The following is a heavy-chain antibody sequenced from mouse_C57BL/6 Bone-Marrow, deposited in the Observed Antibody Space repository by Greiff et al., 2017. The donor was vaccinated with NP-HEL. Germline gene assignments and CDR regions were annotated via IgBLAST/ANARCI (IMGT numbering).Heavy chain of an antibody. Sequence: VQLQQSGPELVKPGASVKISCKASGYAFSSSWMNWVKQRPGKGLEWIGRIYPGDGDTNYIGKFKGKATLTADKSSSTAYMQLSSLTSEDSAVYFCARLDDYDGYWGQGTTLTVSS. J-gene: IGHJ2*01. CDR3: ARLDDYDGY. D-gene: IGHD2-4*01. CDR1: GYAFSSSW. V-gene: IGHV1-82*01. CDR2: IYPGDGDT.